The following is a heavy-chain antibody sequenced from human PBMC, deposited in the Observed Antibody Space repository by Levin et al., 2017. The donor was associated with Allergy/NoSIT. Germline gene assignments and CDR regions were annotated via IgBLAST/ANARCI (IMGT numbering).Heavy chain of an antibody. V-gene: IGHV3-30*03. CDR3: ARERRELWFGDSLGYYFDS. Sequence: PGGSLRLSCAASGFTFNDFAMHWVRQAPGKGLEWVAVISHDGGNYYYVDSVKGRLTISRDNSKNTLYLQMNSLRAEDTAVYYCARERRELWFGDSLGYYFDSWGQGTLVTVSS. CDR2: ISHDGGNY. D-gene: IGHD3-10*01. CDR1: GFTFNDFA. J-gene: IGHJ4*02.